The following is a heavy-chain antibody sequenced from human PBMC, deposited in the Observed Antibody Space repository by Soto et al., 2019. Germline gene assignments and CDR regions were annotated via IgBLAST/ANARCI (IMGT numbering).Heavy chain of an antibody. CDR3: ARDLAAVPRAFDY. V-gene: IGHV4-59*01. Sequence: QVQLQESGPGLLKPSETLSLTCTVSGGSISRYFYIWVRQPPGKGLEWIGSVYYTGTTDYNPSLTSRVTISVDTSKTQFSLNLRSVTAADTAVYYCARDLAAVPRAFDYWGRGTLVTVSS. CDR2: VYYTGTT. D-gene: IGHD6-13*01. CDR1: GGSISRYF. J-gene: IGHJ4*02.